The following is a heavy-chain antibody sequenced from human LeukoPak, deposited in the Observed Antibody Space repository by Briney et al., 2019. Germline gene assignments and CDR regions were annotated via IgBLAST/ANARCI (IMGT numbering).Heavy chain of an antibody. Sequence: GGSLRLSCAATGFIFSRYGMHWVRQAPGKGLEWVAVIWYDGSNKYYADSVKGRFTISRDNSKNTLYLQMNSLRAEDTAVYYCARDRYSYGYYYYYGMDVWGQGTTVTVSS. V-gene: IGHV3-33*01. CDR2: IWYDGSNK. J-gene: IGHJ6*02. CDR3: ARDRYSYGYYYYYGMDV. CDR1: GFIFSRYG. D-gene: IGHD5-18*01.